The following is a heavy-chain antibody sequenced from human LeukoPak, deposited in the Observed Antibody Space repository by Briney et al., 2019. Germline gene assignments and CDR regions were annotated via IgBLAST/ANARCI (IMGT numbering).Heavy chain of an antibody. CDR1: GGSFSGYY. Sequence: SSETLSLTCAVYGGSFSGYYWSWIRQPPGKGLEWIGEINHSGSTNYNPSLKSRVTISVDTSKNQFSLKLSSVTAADTAVYYCARGLYDFWSGYPIRMDVWGQGTTVTVSS. D-gene: IGHD3-3*01. V-gene: IGHV4-34*01. CDR2: INHSGST. CDR3: ARGLYDFWSGYPIRMDV. J-gene: IGHJ6*02.